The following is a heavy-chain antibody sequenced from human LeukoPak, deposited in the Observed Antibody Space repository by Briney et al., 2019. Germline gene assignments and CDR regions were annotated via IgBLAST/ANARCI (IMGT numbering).Heavy chain of an antibody. V-gene: IGHV1-2*02. CDR2: INPNSGGT. CDR3: ARDRGWEYQLLIDAFDI. Sequence: RASVKVSCKASGYTFTSYDINWVRQAPGQGLEWMGWINPNSGGTNYAQKFQGRVTMTRDTSISTAYMELSGLRSDDTAVYYCARDRGWEYQLLIDAFDIWGQGTMVTVSS. D-gene: IGHD2-2*01. J-gene: IGHJ3*02. CDR1: GYTFTSYD.